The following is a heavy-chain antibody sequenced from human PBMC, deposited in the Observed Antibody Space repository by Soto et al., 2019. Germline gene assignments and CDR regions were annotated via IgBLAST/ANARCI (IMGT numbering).Heavy chain of an antibody. CDR2: ISSSSVTI. CDR1: GLTFSLYS. V-gene: IGHV3-48*02. D-gene: IGHD1-1*01. Sequence: EVQLVESGGGLVQPGGSLRLSCAASGLTFSLYSMNWVRQAPGKGLEWVAYISSSSVTIHYADSVKGRFTVSRDNAKNSLYLQMSSLGDEDTAVYYCATWSDTDRWNYYYYGMDVWGQGTTVTLSS. J-gene: IGHJ6*02. CDR3: ATWSDTDRWNYYYYGMDV.